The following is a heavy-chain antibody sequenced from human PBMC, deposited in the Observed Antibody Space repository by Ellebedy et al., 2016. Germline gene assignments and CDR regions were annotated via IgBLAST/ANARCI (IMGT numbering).Heavy chain of an antibody. CDR1: GYTFTGYY. Sequence: ASVKVSCXASGYTFTGYYMHWVRQAPGQGLEWVGWINPNTGGTNYAQKFQGRVTMTRDTSINTAYMDLSSLRSDDTAVYYCATLRDYYELLGAFDFWGQGTMVTVSS. CDR3: ATLRDYYELLGAFDF. V-gene: IGHV1-2*02. CDR2: INPNTGGT. J-gene: IGHJ3*01. D-gene: IGHD3-22*01.